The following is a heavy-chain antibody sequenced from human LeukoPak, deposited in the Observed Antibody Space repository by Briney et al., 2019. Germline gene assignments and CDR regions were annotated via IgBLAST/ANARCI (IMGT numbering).Heavy chain of an antibody. D-gene: IGHD3-16*01. Sequence: GGSLRLSCAASGFTFDDYAMHWVRQAPGKGLEWVSGISWNSGSIGYADSVKGRFTISRDNARNSLYLQMNSLRAEDTALYYCAKERYDYVWGSPFFDYWGQGTLVTVSS. CDR3: AKERYDYVWGSPFFDY. V-gene: IGHV3-9*01. CDR2: ISWNSGSI. CDR1: GFTFDDYA. J-gene: IGHJ4*02.